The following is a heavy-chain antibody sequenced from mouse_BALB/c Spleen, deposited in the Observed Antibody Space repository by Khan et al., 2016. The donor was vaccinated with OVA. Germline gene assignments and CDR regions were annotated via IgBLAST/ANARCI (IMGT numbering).Heavy chain of an antibody. CDR3: GRPAYDHRDFED. D-gene: IGHD2-3*01. Sequence: VQLKESGAELVKPGASVKLSCTASGVNIRDTYFHWVKQRPEQGLEWIGRIAPANGNTKYDQKFQGKATITSDKSSNTSYLQLNSLTSEDAAVLYCGRPAYDHRDFEDWGAGTTVTVSS. CDR1: GVNIRDTY. CDR2: IAPANGNT. J-gene: IGHJ1*01. V-gene: IGHV14-3*02.